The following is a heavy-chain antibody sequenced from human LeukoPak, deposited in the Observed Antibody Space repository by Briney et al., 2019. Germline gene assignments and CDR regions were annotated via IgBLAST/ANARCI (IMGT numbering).Heavy chain of an antibody. V-gene: IGHV1-69*05. CDR2: IIPIFGTA. CDR1: GGTLSSYA. J-gene: IGHJ5*02. D-gene: IGHD3-22*01. CDR3: ARSPSSGYYYWFDP. Sequence: SVKVSCKASGGTLSSYAISWVRQAPGQGLEWMGRIIPIFGTANYAQKFQGRVTITTDESTSTAYMELSSLRSEDTAVYYCARSPSSGYYYWFDPWGQGTLVTVSS.